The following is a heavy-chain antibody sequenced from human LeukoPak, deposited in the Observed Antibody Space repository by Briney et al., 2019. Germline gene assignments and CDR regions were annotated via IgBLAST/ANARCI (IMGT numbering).Heavy chain of an antibody. V-gene: IGHV3-7*01. J-gene: IGHJ4*02. Sequence: GGSLRLSCAASGFTFSSYWMSWVRQAPGKGLEWVANIKQDGSEKYYVDSVKGRFTISRDNARNSLYLQMNSLRAEDTAVYYCARQNYCSSTSCYAFDYWGQGTLVTVSS. CDR1: GFTFSSYW. CDR3: ARQNYCSSTSCYAFDY. D-gene: IGHD2-2*01. CDR2: IKQDGSEK.